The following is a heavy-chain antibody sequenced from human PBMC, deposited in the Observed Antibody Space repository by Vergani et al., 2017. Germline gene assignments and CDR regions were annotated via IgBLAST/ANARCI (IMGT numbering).Heavy chain of an antibody. CDR1: GGSINTGAYY. D-gene: IGHD3-10*01. V-gene: IGHV4-61*02. J-gene: IGHJ6*02. Sequence: QVQLQESGPRLVRPSQTLSPTCTVSGGSINTGAYYWSWIRQPAGKGLEWIGRVYTSGMTNYNPSLKSRVTILVDRSKSQLSLKLTSVTAGDTAVYFCARELSYYYGSGSLYYYYGMDVWGQGTTVTVSS. CDR2: VYTSGMT. CDR3: ARELSYYYGSGSLYYYYGMDV.